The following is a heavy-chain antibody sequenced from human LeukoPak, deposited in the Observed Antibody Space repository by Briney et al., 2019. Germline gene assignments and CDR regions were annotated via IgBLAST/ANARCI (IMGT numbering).Heavy chain of an antibody. V-gene: IGHV4-61*02. J-gene: IGHJ3*02. CDR2: IYTSGST. CDR1: GGSISSGSYY. D-gene: IGHD3-10*01. Sequence: SETLSLTCTVSGGSISSGSYYWSWIRQPAGKGLEWIGRIYTSGSTNYNPSLKSRVTISVDTSKNQFSLKLSSVTAADTAVYYCARDGRVRGVMYAFDIWGQGTMVTVSS. CDR3: ARDGRVRGVMYAFDI.